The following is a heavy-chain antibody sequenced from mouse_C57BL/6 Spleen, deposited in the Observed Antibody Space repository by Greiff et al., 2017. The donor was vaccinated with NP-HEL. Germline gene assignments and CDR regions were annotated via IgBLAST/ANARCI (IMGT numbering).Heavy chain of an antibody. CDR2: ISSGSSTI. D-gene: IGHD4-1*01. CDR1: GFTFSDYG. V-gene: IGHV5-17*01. CDR3: AREDWVAMDY. J-gene: IGHJ4*01. Sequence: EVMLVESGGGLVKPGGSLKLSCAASGFTFSDYGMHWVRQAPEKGLEWVAYISSGSSTIYYADTVKGRFTISRDHAKNTLFLQMTSLRSEDTALYCCAREDWVAMDYWGQGTSVTVSS.